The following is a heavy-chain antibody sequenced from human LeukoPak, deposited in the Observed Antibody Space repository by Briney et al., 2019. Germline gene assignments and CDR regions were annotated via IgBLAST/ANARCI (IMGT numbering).Heavy chain of an antibody. CDR1: GFTFSDYY. CDR2: ISSSGSTI. D-gene: IGHD6-19*01. Sequence: GGSLRLSWVASGFTFSDYYMSWIRQAPGKGLEWVSYISSSGSTIYYADSVKGRFTISRDNAKNSLYLQMNSLRAEDTAVYYCARDGVTYSSGWYTEFDYWGQGILVTVSS. J-gene: IGHJ4*02. V-gene: IGHV3-11*04. CDR3: ARDGVTYSSGWYTEFDY.